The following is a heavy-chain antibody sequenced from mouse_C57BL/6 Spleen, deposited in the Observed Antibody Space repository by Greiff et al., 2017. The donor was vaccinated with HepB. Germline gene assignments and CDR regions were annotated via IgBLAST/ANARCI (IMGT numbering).Heavy chain of an antibody. CDR3: ARCGYDGYAMDY. CDR1: GYTFTSYW. CDR2: IDPSDSYT. V-gene: IGHV1-50*01. Sequence: QVHVKQPGAELVKPGASVKLSCKASGYTFTSYWMQWVKQRPGQGLEWIGEIDPSDSYTNYSQKFKGKATLTVDTSSSTAYMQLSSLTSEDSAVYYCARCGYDGYAMDYWGQGTSVTVSS. J-gene: IGHJ4*01. D-gene: IGHD2-2*01.